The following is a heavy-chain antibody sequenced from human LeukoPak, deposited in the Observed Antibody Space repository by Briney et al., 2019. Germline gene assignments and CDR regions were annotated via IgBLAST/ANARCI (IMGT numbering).Heavy chain of an antibody. V-gene: IGHV3-7*01. CDR2: IKQDGSEK. D-gene: IGHD2-21*02. CDR1: GFTFSSW. J-gene: IGHJ3*02. Sequence: PGGSLRLSCAASGFTFSSWMTWVRQAPGKGLEWVANIKQDGSEKQYADSVKGRFTISRDNAKNSLYLQMNSLRAEDTAVYFCARDPYCGGDCYSGYGALDIWGQGTMVTVSS. CDR3: ARDPYCGGDCYSGYGALDI.